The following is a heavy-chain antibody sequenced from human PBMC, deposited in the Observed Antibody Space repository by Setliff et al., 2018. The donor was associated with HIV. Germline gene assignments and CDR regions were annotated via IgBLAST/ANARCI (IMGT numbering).Heavy chain of an antibody. D-gene: IGHD2-15*01. CDR2: ISAYNGNT. Sequence: ASVKVSCKASGYTFTRYAMNWVRQAPGQGLEWMGWISAYNGNTNYAQKLQGRVTMTRNTSISTAYMELSSLRSEDTAVYYCARGKSCSGGSCYIVGAFDIWGQGTMVTVSS. J-gene: IGHJ3*02. CDR3: ARGKSCSGGSCYIVGAFDI. V-gene: IGHV1-8*01. CDR1: GYTFTRYA.